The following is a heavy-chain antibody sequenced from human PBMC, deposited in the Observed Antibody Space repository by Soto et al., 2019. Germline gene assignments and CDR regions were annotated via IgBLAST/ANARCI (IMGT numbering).Heavy chain of an antibody. CDR3: ARGRTVRGVRYYYGMDV. CDR2: IIPIFGTA. D-gene: IGHD3-10*01. CDR1: GGTFSSYA. J-gene: IGHJ6*02. V-gene: IGHV1-69*13. Sequence: SVEVSCKASGGTFSSYAISWVRQAPGQGLEWMGGIIPIFGTANYAQKFQGRVTITADESTSTAYMELSSLRSEDTAVYYCARGRTVRGVRYYYGMDVWGQGTTVTVSS.